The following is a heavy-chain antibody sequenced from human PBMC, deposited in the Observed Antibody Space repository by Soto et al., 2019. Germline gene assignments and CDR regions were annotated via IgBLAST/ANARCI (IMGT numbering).Heavy chain of an antibody. CDR1: GGTFSSYA. V-gene: IGHV1-69*13. Sequence: GASVKVSCKASGGTFSSYAISWVRQAPGQGLEWMGGIIPIFGTANYAQKFQGRVTITADESTSTAYMELSSLRAEDTAVYYCARERNIGRCMDVWGQGTTVTVSS. D-gene: IGHD5-12*01. CDR3: ARERNIGRCMDV. CDR2: IIPIFGTA. J-gene: IGHJ6*02.